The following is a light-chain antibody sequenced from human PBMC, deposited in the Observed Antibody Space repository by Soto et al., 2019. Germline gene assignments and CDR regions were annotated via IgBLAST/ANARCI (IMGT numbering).Light chain of an antibody. J-gene: IGLJ1*01. Sequence: SVLTQPASVSASPGQSITISCTGTSSDVGGYNYVSWYQQHPGKAPKLMIYEVSTRPSGGSNRFSGSKYGNTSSLTVSGLLAEDEADYDCSSSTTTDTYVCRSETKVTV. CDR2: EVS. CDR1: SSDVGGYNY. V-gene: IGLV2-14*01. CDR3: SSSTTTDTYV.